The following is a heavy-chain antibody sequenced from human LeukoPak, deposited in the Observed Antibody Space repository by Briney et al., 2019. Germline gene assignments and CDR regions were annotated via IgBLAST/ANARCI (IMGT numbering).Heavy chain of an antibody. CDR1: GFTFSSDA. V-gene: IGHV3-23*01. D-gene: IGHD1-26*01. Sequence: GGSLRLSCAASGFTFSSDAISWVRQAPGKGLEWVSAISGGGGSTYYADSVKGRFTISRDNSKNTLYLQMNSLRAEDTAVYYCAKISYIGSYYMDYWGQGTLVTVSS. CDR3: AKISYIGSYYMDY. CDR2: ISGGGGST. J-gene: IGHJ4*02.